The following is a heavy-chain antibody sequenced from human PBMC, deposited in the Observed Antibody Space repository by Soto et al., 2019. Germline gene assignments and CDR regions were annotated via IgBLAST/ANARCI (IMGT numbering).Heavy chain of an antibody. CDR1: GDSVSSNSAA. D-gene: IGHD1-26*01. Sequence: KQSQTLSLTCAISGDSVSSNSAAWNWIRQSPSRGLEWLGRTYYRSKWYNDYAVSVKSRITINPDTSKNQFSLQLNSVTPEDAAVYYCARDWELLGSVYFDYWGQGTLVTVSS. V-gene: IGHV6-1*01. CDR3: ARDWELLGSVYFDY. CDR2: TYYRSKWYN. J-gene: IGHJ4*02.